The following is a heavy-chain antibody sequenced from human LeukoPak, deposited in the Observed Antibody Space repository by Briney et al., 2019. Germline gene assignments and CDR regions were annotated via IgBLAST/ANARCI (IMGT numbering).Heavy chain of an antibody. CDR3: ARAIGVLMVYATNYYFDY. J-gene: IGHJ4*02. CDR1: GYTFTGYY. CDR2: INPNSGGT. V-gene: IGHV1-2*02. Sequence: ASVEVSCKASGYTFTGYYMHWVRQAPGQGLEWMGWINPNSGGTNYAQKFQGRVTMTRDTSISTAYMELSRLRSDDTAVYYCARAIGVLMVYATNYYFDYWGQGTLVTVSS. D-gene: IGHD2-8*01.